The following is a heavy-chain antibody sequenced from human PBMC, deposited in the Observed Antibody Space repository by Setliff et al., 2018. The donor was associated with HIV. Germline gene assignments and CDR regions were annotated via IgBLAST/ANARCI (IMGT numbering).Heavy chain of an antibody. CDR1: AYSIGSGCY. J-gene: IGHJ1*01. Sequence: SETLSLTCAVSAYSIGSGCYWGWIRQPPGKGLEWIGSIYHSGSTYYNPSLMSRVTISVDTSKNQFSLKPRSVTAADTAVYYCARQWRDQYNSGVSTEYFQHWGLGTLVTVSS. CDR2: IYHSGST. CDR3: ARQWRDQYNSGVSTEYFQH. V-gene: IGHV4-38-2*01. D-gene: IGHD3-22*01.